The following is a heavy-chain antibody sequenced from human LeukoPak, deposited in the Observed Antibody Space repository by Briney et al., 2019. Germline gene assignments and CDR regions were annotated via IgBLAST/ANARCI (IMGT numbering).Heavy chain of an antibody. D-gene: IGHD3-22*01. Sequence: PSETLSLASTVSGDSINSLDLWSWVRQPPGQGLGWIGEMYLRESTRSDPSVKSRVTISIDKSMNQFFFNLSSVSAADTAVYYCAGLVGRYSSGLYYYYFDYWGQGTLVTVSS. J-gene: IGHJ4*02. CDR3: AGLVGRYSSGLYYYYFDY. V-gene: IGHV4-4*02. CDR1: GDSINSLDL. CDR2: MYLREST.